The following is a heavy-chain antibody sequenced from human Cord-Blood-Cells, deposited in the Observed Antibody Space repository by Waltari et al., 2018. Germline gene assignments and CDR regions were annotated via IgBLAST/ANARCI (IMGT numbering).Heavy chain of an antibody. D-gene: IGHD2-15*01. V-gene: IGHV1-69*01. J-gene: IGHJ3*02. CDR1: GGTSSSYA. Sequence: QVQLVQSDAEVKTPGSSVRVSGQASGGTSSSYAIRWVRQAHGQGLEWMGGIIPIFGTANDAQKVQGRVTITADESTGTAYMELSSLRSEDTAVYYCARPEYCSGGSCYDAFDIWGQGTMVTVSS. CDR2: IIPIFGTA. CDR3: ARPEYCSGGSCYDAFDI.